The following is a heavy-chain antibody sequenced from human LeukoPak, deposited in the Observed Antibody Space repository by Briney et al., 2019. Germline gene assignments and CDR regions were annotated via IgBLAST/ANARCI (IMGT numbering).Heavy chain of an antibody. CDR2: ISSESTKI. V-gene: IGHV3-21*01. Sequence: GGSLRLSCAASGFNFNIYGMNWVRQAPGKGLEWVSSISSESTKIYYTDSVKGLFIIASDNPKNSLHLQMNSLIPEDTAVYYCSRDGSGSGDGWSEGSLVTVSS. CDR3: SRDGSGSGDG. CDR1: GFNFNIYG. D-gene: IGHD2-21*02. J-gene: IGHJ4*02.